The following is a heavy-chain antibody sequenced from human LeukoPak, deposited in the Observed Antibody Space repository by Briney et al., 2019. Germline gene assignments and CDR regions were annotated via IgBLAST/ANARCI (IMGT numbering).Heavy chain of an antibody. J-gene: IGHJ1*01. CDR3: ARALRRELPLYFQH. CDR1: GGTFSSYA. CDR2: ISAYNGNT. D-gene: IGHD1-26*01. V-gene: IGHV1-18*01. Sequence: ASVKVSCKASGGTFSSYAISWVRQAPGQGLEWMGWISAYNGNTNYAQKLQGRVTMTTDTSTSTAYMELRSLRSDDTAVYYCARALRRELPLYFQHWGQGTLVTVSS.